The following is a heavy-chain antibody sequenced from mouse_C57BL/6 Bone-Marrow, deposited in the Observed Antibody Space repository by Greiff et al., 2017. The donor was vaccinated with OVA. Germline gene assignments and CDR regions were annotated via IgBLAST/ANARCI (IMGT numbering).Heavy chain of an antibody. CDR1: GYTFTSYW. CDR2: IDPSDSYT. V-gene: IGHV1-50*01. J-gene: IGHJ3*01. Sequence: QVQLQQPGAELVKPGASVKLSCKASGYTFTSYWMQWVKQRPGQGLEWIGEIDPSDSYTNYNQKFKGKATLTVDNSSSTAYMQLSSLTSEDSAVYYCARYDSASGSSSTWFAYWGQGTLVTVSA. CDR3: ARYDSASGSSSTWFAY. D-gene: IGHD1-1*01.